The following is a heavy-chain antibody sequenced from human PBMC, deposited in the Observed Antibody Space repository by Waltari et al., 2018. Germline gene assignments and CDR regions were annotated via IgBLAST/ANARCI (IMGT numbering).Heavy chain of an antibody. CDR2: ITTDGSGV. CDR1: GFTFQDNA. J-gene: IGHJ4*02. CDR3: VKAMGNYYDSSGRLRVLALPPPDF. V-gene: IGHV3-9*01. Sequence: EVQLVESGGGLVQPGRSLRLSCAASGFTFQDNAMHWVRQAPGKGLEWVSGITTDGSGVGYADSVKGRFTITRDNAKNSLFLHMTGLGHEDTALYFCVKAMGNYYDSSGRLRVLALPPPDFWGLGTPVTVSA. D-gene: IGHD3-10*01.